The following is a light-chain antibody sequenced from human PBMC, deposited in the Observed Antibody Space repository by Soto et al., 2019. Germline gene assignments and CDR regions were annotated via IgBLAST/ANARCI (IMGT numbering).Light chain of an antibody. Sequence: EIVMTQSPATLSVSPGERATLSCRASQSVSSNLAWYQQKPGQAPRLLIYGASTRATGIPARFSGSGSGTEFTLTISSLQSEDFAVYYCQQYNNWPPSPRMYTFGQGTKLEIK. J-gene: IGKJ2*01. CDR1: QSVSSN. V-gene: IGKV3-15*01. CDR3: QQYNNWPPSPRMYT. CDR2: GAS.